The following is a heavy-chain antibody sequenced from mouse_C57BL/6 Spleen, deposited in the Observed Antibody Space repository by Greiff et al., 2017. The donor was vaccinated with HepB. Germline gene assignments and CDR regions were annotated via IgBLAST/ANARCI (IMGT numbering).Heavy chain of an antibody. CDR1: GYTFTSYD. Sequence: QVQLQQSGPELVKPGASVKLSCKASGYTFTSYDINWVKQRPGQGLEWIGWIYPRDGSTKYNEKFKGKATLTVDTSSSTAYMELHSLTSADSAVYFCARSDYDGYPYWYFDVWGTGTTVTVSS. CDR2: IYPRDGST. V-gene: IGHV1-85*01. CDR3: ARSDYDGYPYWYFDV. J-gene: IGHJ1*03. D-gene: IGHD2-3*01.